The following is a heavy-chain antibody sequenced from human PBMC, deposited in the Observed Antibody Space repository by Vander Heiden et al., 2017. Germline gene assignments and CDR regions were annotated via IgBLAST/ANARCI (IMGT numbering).Heavy chain of an antibody. J-gene: IGHJ4*02. Sequence: EVQLVESGGGLVQPGRSLRLSCAASGFTFDDYAMHWGRQAPGKGLEWVSGISWNSGSIGYADSVKGRFTISRDNAKNSLYLQMNSLRAEDTALYYCAKDISSSCSLTDYWGQGTLVTVSS. V-gene: IGHV3-9*01. D-gene: IGHD6-13*01. CDR3: AKDISSSCSLTDY. CDR2: ISWNSGSI. CDR1: GFTFDDYA.